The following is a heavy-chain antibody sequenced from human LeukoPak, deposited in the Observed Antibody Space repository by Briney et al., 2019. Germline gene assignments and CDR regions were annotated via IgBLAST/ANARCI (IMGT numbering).Heavy chain of an antibody. CDR1: GFTFSSYE. D-gene: IGHD2-15*01. CDR2: ISGSGTTI. J-gene: IGHJ4*02. CDR3: VREFGGS. V-gene: IGHV3-48*03. Sequence: GGSLRLSCAASGFTFSSYEMNWVRQAQGKGLEWVSHISGSGTTIYYADSVKGRFTISRDNSKNTLYLQMNSLRAEDTAVYYCVREFGGSWGQGTLVTVSS.